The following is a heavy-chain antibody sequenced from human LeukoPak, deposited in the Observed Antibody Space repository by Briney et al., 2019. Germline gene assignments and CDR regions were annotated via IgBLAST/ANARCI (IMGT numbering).Heavy chain of an antibody. CDR1: GGPISSYY. D-gene: IGHD3-9*01. V-gene: IGHV4-4*07. CDR3: ARDYDILTGYSQLDY. J-gene: IGHJ4*02. Sequence: SETLSITCTVSGGPISSYYWSWIRQPAGKRLEWIGRIYTSGSTNYNPSLKSRVTMSVDTSKNQFSLKLSSVTAADTAVYYCARDYDILTGYSQLDYWGQGTLVTVSS. CDR2: IYTSGST.